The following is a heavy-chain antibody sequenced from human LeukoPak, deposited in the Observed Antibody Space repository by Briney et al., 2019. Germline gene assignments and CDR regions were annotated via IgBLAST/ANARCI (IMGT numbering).Heavy chain of an antibody. D-gene: IGHD3-3*01. Sequence: GESLKISCKGSGYSFPSYWIVWVRQMPGKGLEWMGIIYPGDSDTRYSPSFQGQVTISADKSISTAYLQWSSLKASDTAMYYCARVGYFDFWSGYYPGLNAFDIWGQGTMVTVSS. CDR1: GYSFPSYW. J-gene: IGHJ3*02. CDR3: ARVGYFDFWSGYYPGLNAFDI. V-gene: IGHV5-51*01. CDR2: IYPGDSDT.